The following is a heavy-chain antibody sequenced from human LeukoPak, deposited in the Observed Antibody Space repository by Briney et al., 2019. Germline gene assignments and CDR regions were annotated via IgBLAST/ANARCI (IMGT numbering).Heavy chain of an antibody. CDR3: ARSGYCSSTSCYTDFDY. CDR2: IIPIFGTA. CDR1: GGTFSSYA. D-gene: IGHD2-2*02. Sequence: GASVKLSCKASGGTFSSYAISWVRQAPGQGLEWMGGIIPIFGTANYAQKFQGRVTITTDESTSTAYMELSSLRSEDTAVYYCARSGYCSSTSCYTDFDYWGQGTLVTVSS. V-gene: IGHV1-69*05. J-gene: IGHJ4*02.